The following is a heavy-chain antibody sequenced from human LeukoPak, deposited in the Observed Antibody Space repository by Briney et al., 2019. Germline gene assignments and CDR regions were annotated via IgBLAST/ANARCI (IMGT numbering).Heavy chain of an antibody. V-gene: IGHV3-15*01. CDR3: TTEGVGATIFSGCDY. CDR2: IKSKRDGGTT. J-gene: IGHJ4*02. CDR1: GFTFSNGW. Sequence: GGSLRLSCAVSGFTFSNGWMSWVRQAPGKGLEWVGRIKSKRDGGTTDYAAPVNGRFTISRDDSKNTLYLQMNSLKTEDTAVYYCTTEGVGATIFSGCDYWGQGTLVTVSS. D-gene: IGHD1-26*01.